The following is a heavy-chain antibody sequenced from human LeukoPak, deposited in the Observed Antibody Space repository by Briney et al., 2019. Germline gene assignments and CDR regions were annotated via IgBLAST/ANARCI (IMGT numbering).Heavy chain of an antibody. D-gene: IGHD3-22*01. CDR2: IYYSGST. Sequence: SETLSLTCTVSGGSISSYYWSWIRQPPGKGLEWIGYIYYSGSTNYNPSLKSRVTISVDTSKSQFSLKLSSVTAADTAVYYCAREGNYYDSSAFDYWGQGTLVTVSS. V-gene: IGHV4-59*01. CDR1: GGSISSYY. CDR3: AREGNYYDSSAFDY. J-gene: IGHJ4*02.